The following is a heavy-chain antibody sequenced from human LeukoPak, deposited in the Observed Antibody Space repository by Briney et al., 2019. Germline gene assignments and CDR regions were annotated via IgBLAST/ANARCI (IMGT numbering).Heavy chain of an antibody. D-gene: IGHD1-14*01. CDR1: GFTFTRYD. CDR3: VRDAEGAGISVNFWFDP. V-gene: IGHV1-8*01. Sequence: ASVKVSCKASGFTFTRYDINWVRQASGQGLEWKGWMNPNNGNTGYAQKFQGRVTMTRDTYTSTAYMELRGLRPEDTAVYYCVRDAEGAGISVNFWFDPWGQGTLVTVSS. J-gene: IGHJ5*02. CDR2: MNPNNGNT.